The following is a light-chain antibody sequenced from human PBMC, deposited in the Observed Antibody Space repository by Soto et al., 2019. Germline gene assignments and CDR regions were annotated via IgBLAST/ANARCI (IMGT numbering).Light chain of an antibody. Sequence: EIVLTQSPGTPSLSPGERATVSCRASQSVSSSDLAWYQQKPGQAPRLLIYGASSRATGIPDRFSGSGSGTDFTLTISRLEPEDFAVYYCQQYGSSPFAFGGGNKVEIK. V-gene: IGKV3-20*01. CDR3: QQYGSSPFA. J-gene: IGKJ4*01. CDR1: QSVSSSD. CDR2: GAS.